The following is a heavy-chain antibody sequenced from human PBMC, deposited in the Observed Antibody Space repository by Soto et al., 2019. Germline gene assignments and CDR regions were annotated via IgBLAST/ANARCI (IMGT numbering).Heavy chain of an antibody. Sequence: EVQLVESGGGLVQPGGSLRLSCAASGFTFSSYSMNWVRQAPGKGLECVSYISTSSSTIYYADSVKGRFTISRDNAKNALYRKMTALRAEDTAVYFGAKATDGDDGIDYGAEGTRVTVAS. CDR1: GFTFSSYS. V-gene: IGHV3-48*01. D-gene: IGHD4-17*01. J-gene: IGHJ4*02. CDR3: AKATDGDDGIDY. CDR2: ISTSSSTI.